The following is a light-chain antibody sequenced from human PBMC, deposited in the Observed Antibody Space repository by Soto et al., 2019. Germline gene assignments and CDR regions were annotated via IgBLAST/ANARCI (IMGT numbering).Light chain of an antibody. CDR3: QQSYSTPRT. Sequence: DIQMTQSPSSLSASVGDRVTITCRASQSISSYLNWYQQKPGKVPKLLIYAASSLQSGVPSRFSGSGSGTDFTLPISSLQPEDFATYYCQQSYSTPRTFGQGTKVDI. V-gene: IGKV1-39*01. CDR2: AAS. J-gene: IGKJ1*01. CDR1: QSISSY.